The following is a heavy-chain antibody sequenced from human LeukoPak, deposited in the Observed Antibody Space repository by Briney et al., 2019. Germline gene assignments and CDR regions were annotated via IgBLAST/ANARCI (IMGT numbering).Heavy chain of an antibody. V-gene: IGHV3-7*01. CDR1: GFTFSTFW. D-gene: IGHD2-8*02. J-gene: IGHJ4*02. Sequence: TGGSLRLSCAASGFTFSTFWMTWVRQAPGKGLEWVANIKLDGSEKSYVDSVKGRFTISRDNAKNSLYLEMNSLRAEDTALYYCTTNTGDDWGQGTLVTVSS. CDR2: IKLDGSEK. CDR3: TTNTGDD.